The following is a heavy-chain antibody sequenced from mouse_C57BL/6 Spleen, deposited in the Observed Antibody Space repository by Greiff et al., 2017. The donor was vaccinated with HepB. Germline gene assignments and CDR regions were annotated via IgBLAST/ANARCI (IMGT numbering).Heavy chain of an antibody. J-gene: IGHJ2*01. CDR1: GYAFSSSW. V-gene: IGHV1-82*01. Sequence: QVQLQQSGPELVKPGASVKISCKASGYAFSSSWMNWVKQRPGKGLEWIGRIYPGDGDTNYNGKFKGKATLTADKSSSTAYMQLSSLTSEDSAVYCCARSSSLYFDYWGQGTTLTVSS. CDR3: ARSSSLYFDY. D-gene: IGHD2-10*02. CDR2: IYPGDGDT.